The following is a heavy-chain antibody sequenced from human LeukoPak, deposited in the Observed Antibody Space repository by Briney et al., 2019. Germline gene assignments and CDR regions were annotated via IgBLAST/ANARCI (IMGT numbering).Heavy chain of an antibody. CDR3: ARGLGIAVARDLFDY. Sequence: ASVKVSCKASGYTFTGYYMHWVRQAPGQGLEWMGWINPNSGGTNYAQKFQGRVTMTRGTSISTAYMELSRLRSDDTAVYYCARGLGIAVARDLFDYWGQGTLVTVSP. CDR2: INPNSGGT. D-gene: IGHD6-19*01. CDR1: GYTFTGYY. V-gene: IGHV1-2*02. J-gene: IGHJ4*02.